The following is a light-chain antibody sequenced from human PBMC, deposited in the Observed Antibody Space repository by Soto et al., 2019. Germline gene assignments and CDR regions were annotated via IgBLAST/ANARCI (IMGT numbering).Light chain of an antibody. CDR3: TSFTTTSIWV. CDR2: DVS. J-gene: IGLJ3*02. CDR1: SSDVGGYNF. Sequence: QSALTQPRSVSGSPGQSVTISCTGTSSDVGGYNFVSWYQQYPGKAPKLIIYDVSKRPSGVSSRFSGSKSGNTASLTISGLRAEDEADYYCTSFTTTSIWVFGGGTQLTVL. V-gene: IGLV2-11*01.